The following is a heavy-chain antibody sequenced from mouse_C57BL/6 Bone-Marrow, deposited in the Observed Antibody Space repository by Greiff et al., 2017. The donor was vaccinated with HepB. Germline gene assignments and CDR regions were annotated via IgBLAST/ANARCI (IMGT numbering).Heavy chain of an antibody. V-gene: IGHV1-19*01. CDR2: INPYNGGT. CDR3: AREGLPDFDY. J-gene: IGHJ2*01. Sequence: DVQLQESGPVLVKPGASVKMSCKASGYTFTDYYMNWVKQSHGKSLEWIGVINPYNGGTSYNQKFKGKATLTVDKSSSTAYMELNSLTSEDSAVYYCAREGLPDFDYWGQGTTLTVSS. CDR1: GYTFTDYY.